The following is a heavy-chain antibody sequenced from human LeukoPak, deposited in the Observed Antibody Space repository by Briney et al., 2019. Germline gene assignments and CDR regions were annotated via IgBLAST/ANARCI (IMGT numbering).Heavy chain of an antibody. CDR3: RREGRGSPRGSLDF. CDR2: IFYSGTT. CDR1: GGSITSYY. V-gene: IGHV4-59*01. D-gene: IGHD3-10*01. J-gene: IGHJ4*02. Sequence: SETLSLTCTVSGGSITSYYWTWIRQPPGKGLEYIGFIFYSGTTNYNPSLKSRVTISLDTSKNQFSLRLTSVTAADTAVYYARREGRGSPRGSLDFWGQGALVIVSS.